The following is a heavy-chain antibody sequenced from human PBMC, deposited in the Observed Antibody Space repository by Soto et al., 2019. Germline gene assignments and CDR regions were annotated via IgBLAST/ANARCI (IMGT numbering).Heavy chain of an antibody. CDR3: ASYRHLWQRGYYYYYCMDV. CDR2: IIPIFGTA. CDR1: GGTFSSYA. J-gene: IGHJ6*02. D-gene: IGHD5-18*01. V-gene: IGHV1-69*01. Sequence: QVQLVQSGAEVKKPGSSVKVSCKASGGTFSSYAISWVRQAPGQGLEWMGGIIPIFGTANYAQKFQGRVTIPADESTSTAYMELSSLRSEDTAVYYCASYRHLWQRGYYYYYCMDVWGQGTTVTVSS.